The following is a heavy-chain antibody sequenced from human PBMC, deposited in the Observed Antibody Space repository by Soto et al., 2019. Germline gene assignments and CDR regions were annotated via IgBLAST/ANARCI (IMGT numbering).Heavy chain of an antibody. CDR2: ISTASSSI. Sequence: GGSLRLSCAASGFTFSSYSMNWVRQAPGKGLEWISYISTASSSIYYADSVKGRFTISRDNAKNSLFLQMNSLRDEDTAVYYCARKGVAFDYWGQGALVTVYS. CDR3: ARKGVAFDY. CDR1: GFTFSSYS. J-gene: IGHJ4*02. V-gene: IGHV3-48*02. D-gene: IGHD3-3*01.